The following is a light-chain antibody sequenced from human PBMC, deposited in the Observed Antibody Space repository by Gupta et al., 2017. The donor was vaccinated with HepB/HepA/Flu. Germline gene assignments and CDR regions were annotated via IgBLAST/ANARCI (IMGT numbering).Light chain of an antibody. CDR3: QVWDTGSDNVV. CDR1: NIGSKS. Sequence: SYVLTQPPSLSVAPGETARITFGGNNIGSKSVHWYQQKPGQAPVLVIQFDGDRPSGIPERFSGSNYGNTATLSFXGXEAGDEXDYYCQVWDTGSDNVVFGGGTKLTVL. CDR2: FDG. V-gene: IGLV3-21*04. J-gene: IGLJ2*01.